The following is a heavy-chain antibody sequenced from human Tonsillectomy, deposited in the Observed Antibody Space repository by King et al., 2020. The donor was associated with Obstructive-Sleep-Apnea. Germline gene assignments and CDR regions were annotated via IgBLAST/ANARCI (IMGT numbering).Heavy chain of an antibody. J-gene: IGHJ5*02. V-gene: IGHV3-7*01. CDR1: GFTFCSYC. Sequence: VQLVESGGGLVQPGGSLRLSWSASGFTFCSYCMSLVRQAPGKGREGVANIKKYGSEKFYGDSVKGRLTSSRDKAKNSLYLQMNSRRAEDTAVYYFARNPESIAAAGTGWFDPWGQGTLVTVSS. D-gene: IGHD6-13*01. CDR3: ARNPESIAAAGTGWFDP. CDR2: IKKYGSEK.